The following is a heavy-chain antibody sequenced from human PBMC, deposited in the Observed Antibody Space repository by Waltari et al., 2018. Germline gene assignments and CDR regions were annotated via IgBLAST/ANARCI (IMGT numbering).Heavy chain of an antibody. D-gene: IGHD6-25*01. CDR3: AREGGGAATVDRDY. CDR1: GGSISSSSYY. CDR2: IYYSGRT. Sequence: QLQLQESGPGLVKPSETLSLTCTVSGGSISSSSYYWGWIRQPPGKGLEWIGSIYYSGRTYYNPSLKSRVTISVDTSKNQFSLKLSSVTAADTAVYYCAREGGGAATVDRDYWGQGTLVTVSS. J-gene: IGHJ4*02. V-gene: IGHV4-39*07.